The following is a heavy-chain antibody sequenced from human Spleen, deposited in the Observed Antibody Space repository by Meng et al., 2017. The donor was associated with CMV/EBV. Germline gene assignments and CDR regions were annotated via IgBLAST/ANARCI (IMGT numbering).Heavy chain of an antibody. CDR3: ARDDLNPYYDFWSGYSAPDY. V-gene: IGHV3-21*01. J-gene: IGHJ4*02. Sequence: GESLKISCAASGFSLSSYKMNWVRQAPGKGLEWVSSISSSSTYIHHADSVKGRFTVSRDNAKNSVHLQMNSLRAEDTAVYYCARDDLNPYYDFWSGYSAPDYWGQGTLVTVSS. CDR2: ISSSSTYI. CDR1: GFSLSSYK. D-gene: IGHD3-3*01.